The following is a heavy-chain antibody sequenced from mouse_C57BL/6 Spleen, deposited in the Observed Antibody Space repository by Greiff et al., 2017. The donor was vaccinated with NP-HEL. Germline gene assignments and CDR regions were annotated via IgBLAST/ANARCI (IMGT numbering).Heavy chain of an antibody. CDR2: INPSTGGT. J-gene: IGHJ3*01. V-gene: IGHV1-42*01. Sequence: VQLQQSGPELVKPGASVKISCKASGYSFTGYYMNWVKQSPEKSLEWIGEINPSTGGTTYNQKFKAKATLTVDKSSSTAYMQLTSLTSEDSAVYYCAREHYGSIPWFAYWGQGTLVTVSA. D-gene: IGHD1-1*01. CDR1: GYSFTGYY. CDR3: AREHYGSIPWFAY.